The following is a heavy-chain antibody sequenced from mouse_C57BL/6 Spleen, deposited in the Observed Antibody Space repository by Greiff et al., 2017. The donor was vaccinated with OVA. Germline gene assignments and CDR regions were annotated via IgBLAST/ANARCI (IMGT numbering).Heavy chain of an antibody. Sequence: VKLVESGPGLVAPSQSLSITCTVSGFSLTSYAISWVRQPPGKGLEWLGVIWTGGGTNYNSDLKSRLSISKDNSKSQVFLKMNSLQTDDTARYYCARNEAYYSNYWFAYWGQGTLVTVSA. V-gene: IGHV2-9-1*01. CDR3: ARNEAYYSNYWFAY. CDR2: IWTGGGT. J-gene: IGHJ3*01. D-gene: IGHD2-5*01. CDR1: GFSLTSYA.